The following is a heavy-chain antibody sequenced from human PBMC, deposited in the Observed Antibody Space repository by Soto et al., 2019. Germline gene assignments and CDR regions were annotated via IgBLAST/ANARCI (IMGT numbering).Heavy chain of an antibody. CDR1: GFTFSTYV. V-gene: IGHV3-23*04. D-gene: IGHD1-1*01. J-gene: IGHJ4*02. CDR2: ISGGGGST. CDR3: AKGVRNWNAPLDY. Sequence: EVQLVESGGGLVQPGGSLRLSCGASGFTFSTYVMNWVRQAPGKGLEWVSAISGGGGSTYYAESVKGRFTISRDNSKNTLYLQMNSLRAEDTALYYCAKGVRNWNAPLDYWGQGTLVTVSS.